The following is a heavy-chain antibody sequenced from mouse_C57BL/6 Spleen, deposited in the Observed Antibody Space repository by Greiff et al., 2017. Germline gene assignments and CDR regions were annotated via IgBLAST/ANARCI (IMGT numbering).Heavy chain of an antibody. J-gene: IGHJ2*01. Sequence: EVMLVESGGGLVKPGGSLKLSCAASGFTFSSYAMSWVRQTPEKRLEWVATISDGGSYTYYPDNVKGRFTISRDNAKNNLYLQMSHLKSEDTAMYYCARDLRSYFDYWGQGTTLTVSS. CDR1: GFTFSSYA. CDR3: ARDLRSYFDY. CDR2: ISDGGSYT. V-gene: IGHV5-4*01.